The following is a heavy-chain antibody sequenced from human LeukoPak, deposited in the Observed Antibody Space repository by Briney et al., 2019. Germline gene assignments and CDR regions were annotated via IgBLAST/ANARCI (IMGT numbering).Heavy chain of an antibody. D-gene: IGHD6-13*01. J-gene: IGHJ5*02. Sequence: GGSLRLSCAASGFTFSSYAMHWVRPAPGKGLEWVAVISYDGRNKYYADSVKGRFTISRDNSKNAQYLQMNSLRAEDTAVYYCARPGIAAAGPRSLGNWFDPWGQGTLVTVSS. V-gene: IGHV3-30*04. CDR1: GFTFSSYA. CDR2: ISYDGRNK. CDR3: ARPGIAAAGPRSLGNWFDP.